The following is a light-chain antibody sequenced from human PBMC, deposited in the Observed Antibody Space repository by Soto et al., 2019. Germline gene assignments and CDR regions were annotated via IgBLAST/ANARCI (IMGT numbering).Light chain of an antibody. CDR2: ANS. CDR3: CSYAGGYTYL. J-gene: IGLJ1*01. V-gene: IGLV1-40*01. CDR1: GSNLGAGYD. Sequence: QSVLTQPPSVSGAPGQRVTISCTGSGSNLGAGYDVHWYQQLPGTAPKLLIYANSNRPSGVPDRFSGSKSGTSASLAITGLQAEDEADYFCCSYAGGYTYLFGTGTKLTVL.